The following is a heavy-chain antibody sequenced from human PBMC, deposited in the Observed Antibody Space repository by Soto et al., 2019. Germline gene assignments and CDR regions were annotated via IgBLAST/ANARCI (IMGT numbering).Heavy chain of an antibody. J-gene: IGHJ4*02. CDR2: IGTSGSYI. CDR3: AKDTRNTISHVDC. V-gene: IGHV3-21*01. CDR1: GFIFSRYS. Sequence: GGSLRLSCAVSGFIFSRYSMNWVRQAPGKGLEWVSSIGTSGSYIYDTDSVKGRFTISRDNTKDSLYLQMNSLRAEDTAIYYCAKDTRNTISHVDCWGQGTLVTVSS. D-gene: IGHD1-1*01.